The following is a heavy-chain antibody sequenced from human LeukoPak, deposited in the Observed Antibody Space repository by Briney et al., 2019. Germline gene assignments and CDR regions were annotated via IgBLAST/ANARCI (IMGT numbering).Heavy chain of an antibody. CDR3: ARGLVSGSQRGYFDY. CDR1: GITFSRFW. CDR2: INEDGSEK. V-gene: IGHV3-7*01. J-gene: IGHJ4*01. D-gene: IGHD1-26*01. Sequence: GSLRLSCAASGITFSRFWMTWVRQAPGKGLQWVANINEDGSEKHYVDSVKGRFTISRDNSKNTLYLQTNSLRTDDTAVYYCARGLVSGSQRGYFDYWGHGTLVTVSS.